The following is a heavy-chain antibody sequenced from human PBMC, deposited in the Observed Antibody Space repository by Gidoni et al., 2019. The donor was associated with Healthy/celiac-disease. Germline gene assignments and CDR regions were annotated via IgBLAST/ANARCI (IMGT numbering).Heavy chain of an antibody. V-gene: IGHV3-30*18. CDR1: RFYFSRYC. J-gene: IGHJ3*02. CDR2: ISCDGRNK. D-gene: IGHD6-19*01. Sequence: QVQLVESGGGVVKTGRSMGLSCAAYRFYFSRYCMRWVRQTPGQGLVWVTVISCDGRNKYESDSVKGRFTISSENSKNTLFLQMNSRRAEDTAVYYCAKGVYPIAVAGDAGDIGGQGTMVTVSS. CDR3: AKGVYPIAVAGDAGDI.